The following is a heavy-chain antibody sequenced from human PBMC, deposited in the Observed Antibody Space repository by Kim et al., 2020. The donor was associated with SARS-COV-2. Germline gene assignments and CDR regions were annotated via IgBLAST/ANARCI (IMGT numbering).Heavy chain of an antibody. CDR1: GFTFSNYG. CDR3: AKDLADYVWGSYRYGFDY. V-gene: IGHV3-33*06. CDR2: IWFDGNNK. Sequence: GGSLRLSCAASGFTFSNYGMHWVRQAPGKGLEWVAVIWFDGNNKYYADSVKGRFTISRDNSKNTLSLQMNSLRAEDTAVYYCAKDLADYVWGSYRYGFDYWGQGTLVTVSS. D-gene: IGHD3-16*02. J-gene: IGHJ4*02.